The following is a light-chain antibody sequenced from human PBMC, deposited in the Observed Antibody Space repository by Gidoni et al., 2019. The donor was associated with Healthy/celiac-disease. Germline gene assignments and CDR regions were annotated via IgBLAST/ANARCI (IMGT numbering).Light chain of an antibody. J-gene: IGLJ2*01. CDR1: NIGRKS. V-gene: IGLV3-21*02. CDR2: DAS. CDR3: QVWDSSSDHVV. Sequence: SYVLTQPPSVAVAPGQTARITCGGNNIGRKSVHWYQQEPGQAPVLVVYDASDRPSGIPERFSGSNSGNTATLTISRVEAGDEADYSCQVWDSSSDHVVFGGGTKLTVL.